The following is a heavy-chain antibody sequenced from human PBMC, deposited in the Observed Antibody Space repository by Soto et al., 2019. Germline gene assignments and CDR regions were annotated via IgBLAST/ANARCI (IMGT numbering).Heavy chain of an antibody. CDR2: MSADGGST. CDR1: GFSFSTYA. J-gene: IGHJ5*02. V-gene: IGHV3-23*01. D-gene: IGHD6-13*01. CDR3: AKDRKQQLVRGNWFDP. Sequence: PGGSLRLSCAASGFSFSTYAMHWVRQAPGKGLEWVSAMSADGGSTYYADSVKGRFTISRDNSKNTLYLQMNSLRAEDTAVYYCAKDRKQQLVRGNWFDPWGQGTLVTVSS.